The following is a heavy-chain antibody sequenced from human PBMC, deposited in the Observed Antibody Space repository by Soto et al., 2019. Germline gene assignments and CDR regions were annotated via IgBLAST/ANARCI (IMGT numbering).Heavy chain of an antibody. CDR2: ISGSGGST. V-gene: IGHV3-23*01. CDR3: AKELPYSSGWYQGAFDI. D-gene: IGHD6-19*01. CDR1: GFTFSSYA. Sequence: GGSLRLSCAASGFTFSSYAMSWVRQAPGKGLEWVSAISGSGGSTYYADSVKGRFTISRDNSKNTLYLQMNSLRAEDTAVYYCAKELPYSSGWYQGAFDIWGQGTMVNVSS. J-gene: IGHJ3*02.